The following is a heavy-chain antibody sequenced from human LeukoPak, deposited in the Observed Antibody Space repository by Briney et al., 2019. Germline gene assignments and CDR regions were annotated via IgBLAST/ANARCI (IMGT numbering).Heavy chain of an antibody. D-gene: IGHD5-18*01. CDR1: GGSISGYY. V-gene: IGHV4-59*01. CDR3: AREYSSFEY. J-gene: IGHJ4*02. Sequence: SETLSLTCTVSGGSISGYYWHWIRQSPGMGLEWIGYINYSGTTDYNPSLKSRVTISVDTSKSQFSLNLRSATAADTAVYYCAREYSSFEYWGQGILVTVSS. CDR2: INYSGTT.